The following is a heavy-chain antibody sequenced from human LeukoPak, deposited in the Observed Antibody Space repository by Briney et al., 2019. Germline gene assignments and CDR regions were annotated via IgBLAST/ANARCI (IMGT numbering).Heavy chain of an antibody. CDR2: ISGSGGST. CDR1: GFTFSSYA. D-gene: IGHD5-18*01. CDR3: ASVDTAMVPPFDY. Sequence: QSGGSLRLSCAASGFTFSSYAMSWVRQAPGKGLEWVSAISGSGGSTYYADSVKGRFTISRDNPKNTLYLQMNSLRAEDTAVYYCASVDTAMVPPFDYWGQGTLVTVSS. V-gene: IGHV3-23*01. J-gene: IGHJ4*02.